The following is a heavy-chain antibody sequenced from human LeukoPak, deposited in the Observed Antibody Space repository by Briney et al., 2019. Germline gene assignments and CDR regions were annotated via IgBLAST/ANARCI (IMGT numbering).Heavy chain of an antibody. J-gene: IGHJ3*02. CDR1: GFTFSSYS. Sequence: GGSLRLSCAASGFTFSSYSMNWVRQAPGKGLEWVSFISTSSSYIHYADSVKGRFTISRDNAKNSLYLQMNSLRAEDTAVYYCARVVDTPMVLYGAFDIWGQGTVVTVSS. D-gene: IGHD5-18*01. CDR3: ARVVDTPMVLYGAFDI. V-gene: IGHV3-21*01. CDR2: ISTSSSYI.